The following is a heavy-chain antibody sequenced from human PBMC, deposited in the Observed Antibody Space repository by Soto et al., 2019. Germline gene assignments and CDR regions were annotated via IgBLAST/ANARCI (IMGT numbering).Heavy chain of an antibody. D-gene: IGHD3-22*01. J-gene: IGHJ6*02. Sequence: GGSLRLSCAASGFTFSSYGMHWVRQAPGKGLEWVAVISYDGSNKYYADSVKGRFTISRDNSKNTLYLQMNSLRAEDTAVYYCEKTYYYDSSSYEFYYYYGMDVWGQGTTVTVSS. CDR1: GFTFSSYG. V-gene: IGHV3-30*18. CDR2: ISYDGSNK. CDR3: EKTYYYDSSSYEFYYYYGMDV.